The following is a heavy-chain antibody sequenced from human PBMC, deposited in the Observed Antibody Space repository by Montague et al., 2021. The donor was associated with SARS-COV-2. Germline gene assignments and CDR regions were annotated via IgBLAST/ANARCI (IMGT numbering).Heavy chain of an antibody. CDR2: IYHTGTT. CDR1: DGSLKYSY. D-gene: IGHD3-10*01. Sequence: SETLSLTCNVSDGSLKYSYWTWIRQAPERGLEWIGYIYHTGTTKYNPALQSRLTISVNTAKNQFFLSLTSVTAADTAVYYCARVSSTALRGVIKTSGYYALDVWGPGTTVRVSS. J-gene: IGHJ6*02. CDR3: ARVSSTALRGVIKTSGYYALDV. V-gene: IGHV4-4*09.